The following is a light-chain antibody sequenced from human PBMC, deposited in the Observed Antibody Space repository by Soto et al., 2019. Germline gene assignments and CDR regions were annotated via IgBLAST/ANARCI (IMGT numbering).Light chain of an antibody. CDR3: QQYDNLTLT. J-gene: IGKJ5*01. Sequence: DIQMTQSPSSLSASLGDRVTITCQASQDISNYLNWYQQKPGKAPKLLIYDASNLETGVPSRFSGSGSGTDFTFTISSLQTEDIATYYCQQYDNLTLTFGQGTRLEIK. CDR1: QDISNY. CDR2: DAS. V-gene: IGKV1-33*01.